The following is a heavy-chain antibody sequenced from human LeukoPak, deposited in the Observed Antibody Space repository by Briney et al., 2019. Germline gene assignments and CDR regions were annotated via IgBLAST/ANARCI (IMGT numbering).Heavy chain of an antibody. CDR2: IWYDGSNK. CDR1: GFTFSSYG. Sequence: GGSLRLSCAASGFTFSSYGMHWVRRAPGKGLEWVAVIWYDGSNKYYADSVKGRFTISRDNSKNTPCLQMNSLRAEDTAVYYCARTPVAGYHDAFDIWGQGTMVTVSS. V-gene: IGHV3-33*01. J-gene: IGHJ3*02. CDR3: ARTPVAGYHDAFDI. D-gene: IGHD6-19*01.